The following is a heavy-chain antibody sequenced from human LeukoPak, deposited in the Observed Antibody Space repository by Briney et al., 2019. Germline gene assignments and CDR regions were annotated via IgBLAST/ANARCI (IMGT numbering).Heavy chain of an antibody. CDR3: ARSGITMVRGVIIPNAFDI. V-gene: IGHV1-69*04. CDR2: IIPILGIA. J-gene: IGHJ3*02. D-gene: IGHD3-10*01. CDR1: GGTFGSYA. Sequence: SVKVSCKASGGTFGSYAINWVRQAPGQGLEWMGRIIPILGIANYAQKFQGRVTITADKSTSTAYMELSSLRSEDTAVYYCARSGITMVRGVIIPNAFDIWGQGTMVTVSS.